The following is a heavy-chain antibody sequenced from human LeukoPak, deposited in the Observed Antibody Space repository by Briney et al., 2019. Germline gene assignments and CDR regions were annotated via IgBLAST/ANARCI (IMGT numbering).Heavy chain of an antibody. CDR1: GGSISSSSYY. CDR3: ARQLSYYDNSGYYTDC. D-gene: IGHD3-22*01. Sequence: SETLSLTCTVSGGSISSSSYYWGWIRQPPGKGLEWIGSIYYSGSTYYNPSLKSRVTISVDTSKNQFSLKLSSVTAADTAVYYCARQLSYYDNSGYYTDCWGQGTLVTVYS. CDR2: IYYSGST. V-gene: IGHV4-39*01. J-gene: IGHJ4*02.